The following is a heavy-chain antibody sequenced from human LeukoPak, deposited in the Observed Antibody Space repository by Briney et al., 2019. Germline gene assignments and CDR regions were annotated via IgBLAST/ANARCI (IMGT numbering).Heavy chain of an antibody. Sequence: SETLSLTCTVSGGSIRSSYYYWGWIRQPPGKGLEWIGSIYDSGSTYYNPSLKSRVTISVDTSKNQFSLKLSSVTAADTAVYYCARAPASNYEVWFDPWGQGTLVTVSS. J-gene: IGHJ5*02. CDR2: IYDSGST. CDR3: ARAPASNYEVWFDP. D-gene: IGHD4-11*01. V-gene: IGHV4-39*01. CDR1: GGSIRSSYYY.